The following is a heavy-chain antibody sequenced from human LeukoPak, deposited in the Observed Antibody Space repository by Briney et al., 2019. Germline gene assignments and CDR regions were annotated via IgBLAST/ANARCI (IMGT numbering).Heavy chain of an antibody. CDR3: ARDSGSSWREGLNY. V-gene: IGHV3-21*01. J-gene: IGHJ4*02. CDR1: GFTFSSDS. Sequence: GGSLRLSCAASGFTFSSDSMNWVRQAPGKGLEWVSSISSESSFIYYAGSVKGRFTISRDNAKNSLYLQMNSLRAEDTAVYFCARDSGSSWREGLNYWGQGTLVTVSS. D-gene: IGHD6-13*01. CDR2: ISSESSFI.